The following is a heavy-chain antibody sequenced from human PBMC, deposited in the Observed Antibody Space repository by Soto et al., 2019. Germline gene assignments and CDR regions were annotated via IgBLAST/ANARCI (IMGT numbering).Heavy chain of an antibody. D-gene: IGHD3-3*01. CDR2: INAGNGNT. J-gene: IGHJ5*02. V-gene: IGHV1-3*01. CDR3: ARGGYDFWSGYYTDNWFDP. Sequence: QVQLVQSGAEVKKPGASVKVSCKASGYTFTSYAMHWVRQAPGQRLEWMGWINAGNGNTKYSQKFQGRVTITRVTSESTAYMELSSLRSEDTAVYYCARGGYDFWSGYYTDNWFDPWGQGTLVTVSS. CDR1: GYTFTSYA.